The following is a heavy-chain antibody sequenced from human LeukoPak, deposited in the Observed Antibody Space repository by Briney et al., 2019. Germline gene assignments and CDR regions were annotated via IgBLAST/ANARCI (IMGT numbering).Heavy chain of an antibody. D-gene: IGHD4-23*01. CDR1: GGSISSSSYY. CDR3: ARDLLNEGNHLDY. CDR2: IYYSGST. J-gene: IGHJ4*02. Sequence: SETLSLTCTVSGGSISSSSYYWGWIRQPPGKGLEWIGYIYYSGSTYYNPSLKSRVTISVDTSKNQFSLKLSSVTAADTAVYYCARDLLNEGNHLDYWGQGTLVTVSS. V-gene: IGHV4-30-4*08.